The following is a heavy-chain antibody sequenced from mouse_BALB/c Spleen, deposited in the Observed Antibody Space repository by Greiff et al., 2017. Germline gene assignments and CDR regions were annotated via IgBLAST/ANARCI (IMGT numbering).Heavy chain of an antibody. CDR3: ARASNYGDRFAY. V-gene: IGHV5-6-5*01. Sequence: DVMLVESGGGLVKPGGSLKLSCAASGFTFSSYAMSWVRQTPEKRLEWVASISSGGSTYYPDSVKGRFTISRDNARNILYLQMSSLRSEDTAMYYCARASNYGDRFAYWGQGTLVTVSA. D-gene: IGHD2-5*01. J-gene: IGHJ3*01. CDR1: GFTFSSYA. CDR2: ISSGGST.